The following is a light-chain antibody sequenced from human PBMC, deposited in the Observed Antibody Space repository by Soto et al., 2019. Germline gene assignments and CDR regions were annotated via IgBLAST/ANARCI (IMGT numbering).Light chain of an antibody. CDR1: SSDVGGYNY. CDR3: SSYTSSSTRV. V-gene: IGLV2-14*01. Sequence: QSALTQPASVSGSPGQSITISCTGTSSDVGGYNYVSWYQQHPGKAPKLMIYEVSHRPSGVSNRFSGSKSGNTASLTISGLQAEDEADYYCSSYTSSSTRVFGTGTKGTV. J-gene: IGLJ1*01. CDR2: EVS.